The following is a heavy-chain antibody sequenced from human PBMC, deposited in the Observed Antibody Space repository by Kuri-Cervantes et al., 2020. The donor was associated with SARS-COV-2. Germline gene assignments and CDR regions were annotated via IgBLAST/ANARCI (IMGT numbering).Heavy chain of an antibody. D-gene: IGHD3-3*01. CDR2: MNPDTGNA. V-gene: IGHV1-8*02. J-gene: IGHJ5*02. CDR1: GYTFTNND. CDR3: ATGPPYYDPSNWFDP. Sequence: ASVKVSCKASGYTFTNNDINWVRQASGQGLEWMGWMNPDTGNAGYAQKFQGRVTLTRITSISTAYMELSSLSFEDAAVYYCATGPPYYDPSNWFDPWGQGTLVTVSS.